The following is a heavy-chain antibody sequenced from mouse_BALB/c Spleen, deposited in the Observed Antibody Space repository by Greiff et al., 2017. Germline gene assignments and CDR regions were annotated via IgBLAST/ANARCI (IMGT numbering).Heavy chain of an antibody. Sequence: ESGPGLVKPSQSLSLTCSVTGYSITSGYYWNWIRQFPGNKLEWMGYISYDGSNNYNPSLKNRISITRDTSKNQFFLKLNSVTTEDTATYDCAKLGRYAMDDWGQGTSVTVSS. D-gene: IGHD4-1*01. CDR2: ISYDGSN. CDR1: GYSITSGYY. V-gene: IGHV3-6*02. J-gene: IGHJ4*01. CDR3: AKLGRYAMDD.